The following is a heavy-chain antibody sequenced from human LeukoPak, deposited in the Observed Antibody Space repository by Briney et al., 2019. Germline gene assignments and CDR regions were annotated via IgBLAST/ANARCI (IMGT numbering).Heavy chain of an antibody. D-gene: IGHD2/OR15-2a*01. CDR2: INSDGSWT. Sequence: GKGLVCVSHINSDGSWTSYADSVKLRFTISKDNAKNTVYLQMNSLRAEDTAVYYCVSFYETYWGRGTLVTVSS. J-gene: IGHJ4*02. CDR3: VSFYETY. V-gene: IGHV3-74*01.